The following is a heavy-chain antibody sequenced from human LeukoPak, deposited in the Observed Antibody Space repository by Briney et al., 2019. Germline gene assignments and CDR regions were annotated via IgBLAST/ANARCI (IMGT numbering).Heavy chain of an antibody. CDR2: IYYSGST. Sequence: SETLSLTCTVSGGSISSSSYYWGWIRQPLGKGLEWIGSIYYSGSTYYNPSLKSRVTISVDTSKNQFSLKLSSVTAADTAVYYCASGFSHPFDYWGQGTLVTVSS. J-gene: IGHJ4*02. CDR3: ASGFSHPFDY. V-gene: IGHV4-39*01. D-gene: IGHD3-3*01. CDR1: GGSISSSSYY.